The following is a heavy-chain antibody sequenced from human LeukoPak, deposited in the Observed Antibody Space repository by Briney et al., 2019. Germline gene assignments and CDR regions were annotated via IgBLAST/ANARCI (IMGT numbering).Heavy chain of an antibody. Sequence: PGRSLRLSCAASGFTFSNYGMHWVRQAPGKGLEWVALIWYDGSDKYYADSVKGRFTISRDNPKNTLYLQVNSLRAEDTAVYYCARDGNQYDSSGYYPRENFQHWGQGTLVTVSS. CDR1: GFTFSNYG. J-gene: IGHJ1*01. D-gene: IGHD3-22*01. CDR2: IWYDGSDK. V-gene: IGHV3-33*01. CDR3: ARDGNQYDSSGYYPRENFQH.